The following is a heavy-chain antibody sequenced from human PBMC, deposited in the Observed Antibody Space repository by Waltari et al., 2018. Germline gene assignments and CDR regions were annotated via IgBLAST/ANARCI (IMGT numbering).Heavy chain of an antibody. CDR1: GFTLSGPA. D-gene: IGHD6-13*01. Sequence: EMQLVESGGDLVQPGGSLKLSCAAAGFTLSGPAMPWVRQASGKGLRGVCVIKREGDGEARAYGASGKGRFTISRDDSTNTAYLQMNSLKTDDSAVYYCSRLRYSSTWDGMDVWGQGTTVTVSS. CDR2: IKREGDGEAR. V-gene: IGHV3-73*01. J-gene: IGHJ6*02. CDR3: SRLRYSSTWDGMDV.